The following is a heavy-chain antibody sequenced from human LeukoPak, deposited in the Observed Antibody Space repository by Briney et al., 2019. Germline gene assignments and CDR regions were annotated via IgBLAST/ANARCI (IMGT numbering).Heavy chain of an antibody. CDR2: VDREGSDK. CDR1: GFAFSSHW. V-gene: IGHV3-7*01. D-gene: IGHD3-16*01. J-gene: IGHJ6*02. Sequence: GGSLRLSCAASGFAFSSHWTNWVRQAPGKGLEWVANVDREGSDKSYVDSVKGRFTISRDNAKNSLYLQMNSLRVEDTAVYYCSRDGVPGGRDVWGQGTTVTVSS. CDR3: SRDGVPGGRDV.